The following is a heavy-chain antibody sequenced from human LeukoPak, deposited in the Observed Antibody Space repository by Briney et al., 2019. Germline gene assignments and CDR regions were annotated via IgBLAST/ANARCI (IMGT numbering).Heavy chain of an antibody. Sequence: SQTLSLTCTVSGGSLSSGSYYWSWIRQPAGKGLEWIGRIYTSGSTNYNPSLKSRVTISVDTSKNQFSLKLSSVTAADTAVYYCARAGYCSSTSCYTGGYYFDYWGQGTLVTVPS. D-gene: IGHD2-2*02. V-gene: IGHV4-61*02. CDR1: GGSLSSGSYY. CDR2: IYTSGST. J-gene: IGHJ4*02. CDR3: ARAGYCSSTSCYTGGYYFDY.